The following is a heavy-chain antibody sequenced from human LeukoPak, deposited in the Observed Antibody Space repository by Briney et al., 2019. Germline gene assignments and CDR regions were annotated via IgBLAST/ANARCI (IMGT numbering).Heavy chain of an antibody. V-gene: IGHV3-48*03. CDR3: AREGDLGRVLEFDY. J-gene: IGHJ4*02. CDR1: AFTFSSYE. D-gene: IGHD2-21*02. CDR2: ISSSGSTI. Sequence: PGGSLTLSCAASAFTFSSYEMNWVRPAPGKGLEWGSYISSSGSTIYHADSVKGRLTIARDNAKDSLYLQMNSLRAEDTSVCFCAREGDLGRVLEFDYWGQGALVTVSS.